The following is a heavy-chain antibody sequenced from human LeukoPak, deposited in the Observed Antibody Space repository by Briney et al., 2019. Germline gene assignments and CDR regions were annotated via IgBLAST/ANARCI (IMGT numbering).Heavy chain of an antibody. CDR2: FFYSGST. CDR1: GGSISSYY. Sequence: SATLSLTCTVSGGSISSYYWSWIRQPPGKGLEWIGYFFYSGSTNYNPSLKSRVTISVDTSKNQFSLKLSSVTAADTAVYYCARGSGGYHYDHWGQGTLVTVSS. J-gene: IGHJ5*02. D-gene: IGHD3-22*01. CDR3: ARGSGGYHYDH. V-gene: IGHV4-59*01.